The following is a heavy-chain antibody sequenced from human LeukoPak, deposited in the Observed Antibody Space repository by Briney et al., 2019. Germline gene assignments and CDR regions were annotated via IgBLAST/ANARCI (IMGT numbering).Heavy chain of an antibody. CDR3: AKEGATVTTPIAEYFQH. Sequence: GGSLRLSCAASGFTFNNYAMNWVRQAPGKGLEWVSAISGSGGSTYYADSVKGRFTISRDNSKNTLYLQMNSLRAEDTAVYYCAKEGATVTTPIAEYFQHWGQGTLVTVSS. D-gene: IGHD4-17*01. CDR1: GFTFNNYA. V-gene: IGHV3-23*01. J-gene: IGHJ1*01. CDR2: ISGSGGST.